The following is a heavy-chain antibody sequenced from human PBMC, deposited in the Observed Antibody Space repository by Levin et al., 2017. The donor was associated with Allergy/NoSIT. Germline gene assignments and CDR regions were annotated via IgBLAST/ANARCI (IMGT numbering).Heavy chain of an antibody. J-gene: IGHJ4*02. CDR1: GFTFSSYA. V-gene: IGHV3-23*01. D-gene: IGHD3-10*01. CDR2: ISASGDGT. Sequence: ASVKVSCAASGFTFSSYAMSWVRQSPGKGLEWVSLISASGDGTYYADSVKGRFTISRDNSKNTLFLQMNSLRAEETAVYHCAKGGHPDSKSSGEFDYWGQGTLVTVSS. CDR3: AKGGHPDSKSSGEFDY.